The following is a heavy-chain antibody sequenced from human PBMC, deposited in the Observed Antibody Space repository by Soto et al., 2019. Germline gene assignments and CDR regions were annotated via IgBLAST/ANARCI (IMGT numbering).Heavy chain of an antibody. D-gene: IGHD6-6*01. CDR3: ATGGPVTSYSSSGGVHDAFDI. Sequence: SETLSLTCTVSGGSISSSSYYWGWIRQPPGKGLEWIGSIYYSGSTYYNPSLKSRVTISVDTSKNQFSLKLSSVTAADTAVYYCATGGPVTSYSSSGGVHDAFDIWGQGTMVTVSS. J-gene: IGHJ3*02. CDR2: IYYSGST. CDR1: GGSISSSSYY. V-gene: IGHV4-39*01.